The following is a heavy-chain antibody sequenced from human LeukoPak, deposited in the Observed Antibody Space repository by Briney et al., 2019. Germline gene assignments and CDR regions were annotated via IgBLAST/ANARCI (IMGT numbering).Heavy chain of an antibody. CDR1: GFTFSNYW. Sequence: PGGSLRLSCAASGFTFSNYWMIWVRQAPGKGLEWVGSIKQDGSEKRYADPVKGRFTISRDNAKNSLYLQMDSLRAEDTAVYFCAREDFFTPHSWGQGTLVTVSS. CDR3: AREDFFTPHS. J-gene: IGHJ4*02. CDR2: IKQDGSEK. V-gene: IGHV3-7*05. D-gene: IGHD3/OR15-3a*01.